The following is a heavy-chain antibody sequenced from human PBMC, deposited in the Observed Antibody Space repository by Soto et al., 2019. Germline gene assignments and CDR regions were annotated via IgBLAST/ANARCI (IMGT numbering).Heavy chain of an antibody. CDR3: ATDPITAMAEYYFDY. CDR2: FDPEDGET. D-gene: IGHD5-18*01. CDR1: GYTLTELS. J-gene: IGHJ4*02. V-gene: IGHV1-24*01. Sequence: ASVKVSCKVSGYTLTELSMHWVRQAPGKGLEWMGGFDPEDGETIYAQKFQGRVTMTEDTSTDTAYMELSSLRSEDTAVYYCATDPITAMAEYYFDYWGQGTLVTVSS.